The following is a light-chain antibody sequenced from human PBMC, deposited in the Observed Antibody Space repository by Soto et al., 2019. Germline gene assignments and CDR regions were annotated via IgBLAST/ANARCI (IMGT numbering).Light chain of an antibody. CDR1: SSDVGGYNY. V-gene: IGLV2-14*01. Sequence: QSALTQPASVSGSPGQSITISCTGTSSDVGGYNYVCWYQHHPGKAPKLIISEVSNRPSGVSDRFSGSKSGNTASLTISGLQPEDEADYYCTSFTSSTTYVFGNGTKVTVL. CDR3: TSFTSSTTYV. CDR2: EVS. J-gene: IGLJ1*01.